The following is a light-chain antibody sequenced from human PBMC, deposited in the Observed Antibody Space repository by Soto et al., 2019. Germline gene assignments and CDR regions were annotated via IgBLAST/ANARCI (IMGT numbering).Light chain of an antibody. CDR2: GAS. J-gene: IGKJ5*01. CDR1: QSVSSY. CDR3: QQYNNWPPIT. Sequence: EIVLIQSPATLSFSPGEIATLSCSASQSVSSYLAWYQQKPGQAPRLLIYGASTRATGIPARFSGSGSGTEFTLTISSLQSEDFAVYYCQQYNNWPPITFGQGTRLEIK. V-gene: IGKV3-15*01.